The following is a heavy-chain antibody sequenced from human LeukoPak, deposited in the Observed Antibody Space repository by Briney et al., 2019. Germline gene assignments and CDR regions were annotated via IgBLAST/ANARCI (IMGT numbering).Heavy chain of an antibody. Sequence: SQTLSLTCAVSGGSISSGGYSWSWIRQPPGKGLEWIGYIYHSGSTYYNPSLKSRVTISVDRSKNQFSLKLSSVTAADTAVYYCASIAAAGTDWGQGTLVTVSS. CDR3: ASIAAAGTD. CDR2: IYHSGST. D-gene: IGHD6-13*01. CDR1: GGSISSGGYS. V-gene: IGHV4-30-2*01. J-gene: IGHJ4*02.